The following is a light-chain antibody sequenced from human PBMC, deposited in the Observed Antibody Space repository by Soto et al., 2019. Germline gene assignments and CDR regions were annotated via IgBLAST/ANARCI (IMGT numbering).Light chain of an antibody. CDR2: DAS. J-gene: IGKJ1*01. Sequence: DIQMTQSPSTLSASVGDRVTLTCRASQSISSWLAWYQQKPGKAPKLLIYDASSLGSGVPSRFSGSGSGTEFTLTISSLQPDDFATYYCQHYRSYSEAFGQGTKVDIK. V-gene: IGKV1-5*01. CDR1: QSISSW. CDR3: QHYRSYSEA.